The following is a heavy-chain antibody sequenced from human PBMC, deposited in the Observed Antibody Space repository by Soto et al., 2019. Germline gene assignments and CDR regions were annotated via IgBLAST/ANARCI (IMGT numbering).Heavy chain of an antibody. J-gene: IGHJ4*02. D-gene: IGHD3-3*01. Sequence: SETLSLTCTVSGVSISSYYWSWIRQPPGKGLEWIGYISYTGSTNYNPSLKSRVTISVDTSKNQFSLKLSSVTAADTAVYYCASGGEGYDFLSGHSYEDSFDSWGQGTLVTVSS. CDR1: GVSISSYY. CDR2: ISYTGST. V-gene: IGHV4-59*01. CDR3: ASGGEGYDFLSGHSYEDSFDS.